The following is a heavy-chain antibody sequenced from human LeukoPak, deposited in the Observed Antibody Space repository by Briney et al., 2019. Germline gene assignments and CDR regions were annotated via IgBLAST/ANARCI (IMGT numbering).Heavy chain of an antibody. V-gene: IGHV1-24*01. CDR3: ATLGQYYYDSSGYSDY. J-gene: IGHJ4*02. CDR2: FDPEDGET. CDR1: GYTLTELS. D-gene: IGHD3-22*01. Sequence: ASVTVSCKVSGYTLTELSMHWVRQAPGKGLEWMGGFDPEDGETIYAQKFQGRVTMTEDTSTDTAYMELSSLRSEDTAVYYCATLGQYYYDSSGYSDYWGQGTLVTVSS.